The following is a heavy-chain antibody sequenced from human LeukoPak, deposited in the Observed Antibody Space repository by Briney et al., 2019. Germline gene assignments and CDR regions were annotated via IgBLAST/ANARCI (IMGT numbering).Heavy chain of an antibody. V-gene: IGHV1-18*01. J-gene: IGHJ4*02. Sequence: ASVKVSCKASGYTFTGYGISWVRQAPGQGLEWMGWISAYNGNTNYAQKLQGRVTMTTDTSTSTAYMELRSLRSDDTAVYYCARARGKYSGWYYFDYWGQGTLVTVSS. CDR2: ISAYNGNT. D-gene: IGHD6-19*01. CDR3: ARARGKYSGWYYFDY. CDR1: GYTFTGYG.